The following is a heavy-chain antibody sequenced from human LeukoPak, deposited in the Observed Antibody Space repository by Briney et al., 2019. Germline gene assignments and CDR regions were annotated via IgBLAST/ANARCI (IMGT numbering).Heavy chain of an antibody. CDR2: INPSGGST. CDR1: GYTFTSYY. V-gene: IGHV1-46*01. J-gene: IGHJ4*02. CDR3: ARELYCSSTSCYTVFDY. Sequence: ASVKVSCKASGYTFTSYYMHWVRQAPGQGLEWMGIINPSGGSTSYAQKFQGRVTMTRDTSTSTVYMELSSLRSEDTAVYYCARELYCSSTSCYTVFDYWGQGTLLTVSS. D-gene: IGHD2-2*02.